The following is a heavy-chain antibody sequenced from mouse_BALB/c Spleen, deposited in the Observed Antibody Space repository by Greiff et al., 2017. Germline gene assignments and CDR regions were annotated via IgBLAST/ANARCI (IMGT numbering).Heavy chain of an antibody. CDR3: ARDSLTGTDYYAMDY. V-gene: IGHV7-1*02. Sequence: EVQGVESGGGLVQPGGSLRLSCATSGFTFSDFYMEWFRQPPGKRLEWIAASRNKANDYTTEYSASVKGRFIVSRDTSQSILYLQMNALRAEDTAIYYCARDSLTGTDYYAMDYWGQGTSVTVSS. CDR1: GFTFSDFY. J-gene: IGHJ4*01. CDR2: SRNKANDYTT. D-gene: IGHD4-1*01.